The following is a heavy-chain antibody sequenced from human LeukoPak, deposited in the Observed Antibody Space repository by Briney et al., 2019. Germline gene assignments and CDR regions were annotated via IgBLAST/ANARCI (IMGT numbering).Heavy chain of an antibody. CDR1: GGSISSSSYY. CDR3: AKVVVPAAILGGDYYYYYYYMDV. V-gene: IGHV4-39*01. Sequence: SETLSLTCTVSGGSISSSSYYWGCIRQPPGKGLECIGSIYYSGSTYYNPSLKSRVTISVDTSKNQFSLKLSSVTAADTAVYYCAKVVVPAAILGGDYYYYYYYMDVWGKGTTVTVSS. D-gene: IGHD2-2*01. J-gene: IGHJ6*03. CDR2: IYYSGST.